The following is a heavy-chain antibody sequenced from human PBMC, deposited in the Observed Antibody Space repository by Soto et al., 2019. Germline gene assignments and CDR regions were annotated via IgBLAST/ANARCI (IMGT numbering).Heavy chain of an antibody. CDR2: ISGSGGST. D-gene: IGHD3-3*01. CDR1: GFTFSSYA. J-gene: IGHJ5*02. Sequence: GGSLRLSCAASGFTFSSYAMSWVRQAPGKGLEWVSAISGSGGSTYYADSVKGRFTISRDNSKNTLYLQMNSLRAEDTAVYYCAKDPRFLEWLSWFDPWGQGTLVTVSS. CDR3: AKDPRFLEWLSWFDP. V-gene: IGHV3-23*01.